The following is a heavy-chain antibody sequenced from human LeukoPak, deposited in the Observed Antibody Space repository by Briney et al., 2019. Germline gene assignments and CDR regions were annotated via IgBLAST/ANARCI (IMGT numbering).Heavy chain of an antibody. D-gene: IGHD2-2*01. CDR1: GFTFSNYW. V-gene: IGHV3-7*01. CDR3: ARASGYCSSTSCYPQPPPLHYGMDV. J-gene: IGHJ6*02. CDR2: IKQDGSEI. Sequence: GGSLRLSCAASGFTFSNYWMGWVRQAPGKGLEWVANIKQDGSEIYYVDSVKGRFTISRDNAKNSLYLQMNSLRAEDTAVYYCARASGYCSSTSCYPQPPPLHYGMDVWGQGTTVTVSS.